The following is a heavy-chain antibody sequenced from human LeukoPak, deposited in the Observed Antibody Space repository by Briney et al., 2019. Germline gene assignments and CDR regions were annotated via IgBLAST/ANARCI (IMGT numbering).Heavy chain of an antibody. CDR2: IYYSGST. CDR3: ARVGSYGTFDY. Sequence: XETLSLTCTVSGGSISSYYWSWIRQPPGKGLEWIGYIYYSGSTNYNPSLKSRVTISVDTSKNQFSLKLSSVTAADTAVYYCARVGSYGTFDYWGQGTLVTVSS. CDR1: GGSISSYY. D-gene: IGHD5-18*01. V-gene: IGHV4-59*01. J-gene: IGHJ4*02.